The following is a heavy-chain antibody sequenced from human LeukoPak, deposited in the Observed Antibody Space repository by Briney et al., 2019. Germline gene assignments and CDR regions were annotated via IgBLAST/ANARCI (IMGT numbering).Heavy chain of an antibody. V-gene: IGHV5-51*01. J-gene: IGHJ6*01. Sequence: GESLKISCKGSGCIFTNYWIGWVRQMPGKGLEWMGIIYPGDSDTRYSPSFQGQVTISADKSISTAYLQWSSLKASDTAMYYCARRDDSSSRYYSGMDVWGQGTTVTVSS. CDR3: ARRDDSSSRYYSGMDV. D-gene: IGHD3-22*01. CDR2: IYPGDSDT. CDR1: GCIFTNYW.